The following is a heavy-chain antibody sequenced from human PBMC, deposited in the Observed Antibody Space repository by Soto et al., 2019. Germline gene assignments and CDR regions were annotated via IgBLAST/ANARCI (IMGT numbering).Heavy chain of an antibody. CDR3: ARDQTYSSGWCDY. J-gene: IGHJ4*02. V-gene: IGHV1-2*04. D-gene: IGHD6-19*01. CDR1: GYSFTGYS. Sequence: GASVKVSCKASGYSFTGYSMHWVRQAPGQGLEWMGWINPKNGATNYARKFQGWVTMIRDTSISTVYMELRNLKSDDTAVYSCARDQTYSSGWCDYWGQGTLVTVSS. CDR2: INPKNGAT.